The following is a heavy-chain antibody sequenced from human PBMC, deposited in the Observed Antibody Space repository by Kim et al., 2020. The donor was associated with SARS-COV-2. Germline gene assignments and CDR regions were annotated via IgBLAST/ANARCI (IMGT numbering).Heavy chain of an antibody. J-gene: IGHJ4*02. D-gene: IGHD2-15*01. Sequence: SLKGRVTISVDTSTHQFSLKLSSVTAADTAVYYCARGGSVVVVAARPFDYWGQGTLVTVSS. V-gene: IGHV4-34*13. CDR3: ARGGSVVVVAARPFDY.